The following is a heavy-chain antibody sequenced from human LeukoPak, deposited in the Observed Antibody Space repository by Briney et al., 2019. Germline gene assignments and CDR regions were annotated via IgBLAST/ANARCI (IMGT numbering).Heavy chain of an antibody. V-gene: IGHV3-53*01. CDR2: IYSGGST. Sequence: PGGSLRLSCAASGFTVSSNYMSWVRQAPGKGLEWVSVIYSGGSTYYADSVKGRFTISRDNSKSTLYIQMNSLRAEDTAVYYCARMAGDSSSWYKVRYYYYYYYMDVWGKGTTVTISS. D-gene: IGHD6-13*01. J-gene: IGHJ6*03. CDR1: GFTVSSNY. CDR3: ARMAGDSSSWYKVRYYYYYYYMDV.